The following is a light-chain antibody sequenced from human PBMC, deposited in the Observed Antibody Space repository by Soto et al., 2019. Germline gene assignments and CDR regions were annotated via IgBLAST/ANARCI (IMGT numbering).Light chain of an antibody. CDR2: EVS. CDR3: SSYAGSNNFRYV. CDR1: SSDVGGYNY. Sequence: QSVLTRPACVSGCPGQSITISCTGTSSDVGGYNYVSWYQQHPAKAPKLMIYEVSKRPSGVPDRFSGSKSGNTASLTVSGLQAEDEADYYCSSYAGSNNFRYVFGTETKVTVL. V-gene: IGLV2-8*01. J-gene: IGLJ1*01.